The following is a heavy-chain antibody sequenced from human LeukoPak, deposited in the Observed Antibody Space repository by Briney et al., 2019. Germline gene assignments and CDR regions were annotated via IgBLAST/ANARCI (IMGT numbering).Heavy chain of an antibody. Sequence: ASVKVSCKASGYTFTGYYMHWVRQAPGQGLEWMGWINPNSGGTNYAQKFQGRVTMTRDTSISTAYMELSRLRSDDTAVYYCARYPIAAAGIGNFDYWGQGTLVTVSS. J-gene: IGHJ4*02. CDR1: GYTFTGYY. D-gene: IGHD6-13*01. CDR3: ARYPIAAAGIGNFDY. V-gene: IGHV1-2*02. CDR2: INPNSGGT.